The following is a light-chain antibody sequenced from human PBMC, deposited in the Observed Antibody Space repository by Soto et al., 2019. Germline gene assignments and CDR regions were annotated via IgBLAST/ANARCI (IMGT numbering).Light chain of an antibody. CDR1: QSVSSY. V-gene: IGKV3-11*01. Sequence: EIVLTQSPATLSLSPGERATLSCRASQSVSSYLAWYQQKPGQAPRLLIYDASNRSTVIPARFSGSWSVTAFTLNISSLEPEDFAVYYCLQRSNWPPKLTFGGGTKVEIK. CDR3: LQRSNWPPKLT. CDR2: DAS. J-gene: IGKJ4*01.